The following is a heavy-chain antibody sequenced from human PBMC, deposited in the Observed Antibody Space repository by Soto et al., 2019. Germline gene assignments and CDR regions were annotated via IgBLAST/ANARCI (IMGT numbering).Heavy chain of an antibody. D-gene: IGHD3-10*01. CDR3: ARATWFGELSLDY. CDR2: IYYSGST. CDR1: GGSVSSGSYY. J-gene: IGHJ4*02. V-gene: IGHV4-61*01. Sequence: SETLSLTCTVSGGSVSSGSYYWSWIRQPPGKGLEWIGYIYYSGSTNYNPSLKSRVTISVDTSKNQFSLKLSSVTAADTAVYYCARATWFGELSLDYWGQGTLVTVSS.